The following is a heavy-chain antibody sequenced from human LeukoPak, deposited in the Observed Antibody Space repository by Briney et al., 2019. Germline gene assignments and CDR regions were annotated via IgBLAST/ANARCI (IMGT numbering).Heavy chain of an antibody. CDR1: GFTFTSYL. CDR2: IKQDESEK. Sequence: GGSLRLSCAAPGFTFTSYLMIWVRQAPGKGLEWVANIKQDESEKYYVDSVKGRFTISRDNAKNSLYLQMNSLRAEDTAVYYCARANYYDSSGYPYYYYYIDVWGKGTTVTVSS. V-gene: IGHV3-7*01. CDR3: ARANYYDSSGYPYYYYYIDV. D-gene: IGHD3-22*01. J-gene: IGHJ6*03.